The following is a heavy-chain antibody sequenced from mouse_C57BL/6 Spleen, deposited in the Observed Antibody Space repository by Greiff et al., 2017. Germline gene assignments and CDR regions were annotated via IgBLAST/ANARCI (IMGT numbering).Heavy chain of an antibody. CDR1: GYAFTNYL. CDR2: INPGSGGT. V-gene: IGHV1-54*01. Sequence: QVQLQQSGAELVRPGTSVKVSCKASGYAFTNYLIEWVKQRPGQGLEWIGVINPGSGGTNYNEKFKGKATLTADKSSSTAYMQLSSLTSEDSAVYFCARSGGLLSHCDYWGQGTTLTVSS. J-gene: IGHJ2*01. D-gene: IGHD2-1*01. CDR3: ARSGGLLSHCDY.